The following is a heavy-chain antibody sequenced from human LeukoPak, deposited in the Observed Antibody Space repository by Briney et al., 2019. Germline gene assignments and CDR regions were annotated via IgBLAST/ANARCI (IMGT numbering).Heavy chain of an antibody. D-gene: IGHD6-13*01. CDR1: GYTFTSYY. CDR2: INPSGGST. Sequence: ASVKVSCKASGYTFTSYYMHWVRQAPGQGLEWMGIINPSGGSTSYAQKFQGRVTMTRDMSTSTVYMELSSLRSEDTAVYYCSRSAGYSSSWYYFDYWGQGTLVTVSS. V-gene: IGHV1-46*01. CDR3: SRSAGYSSSWYYFDY. J-gene: IGHJ4*02.